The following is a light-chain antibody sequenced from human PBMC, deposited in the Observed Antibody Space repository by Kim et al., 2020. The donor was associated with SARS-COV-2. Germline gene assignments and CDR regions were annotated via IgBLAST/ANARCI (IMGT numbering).Light chain of an antibody. CDR1: QDVGIN. J-gene: IGKJ1*01. CDR3: QQYNNWPRT. V-gene: IGKV3-15*01. Sequence: MTQSPATLSVSPGEKASLSCRASQDVGINLAWYQQKPGQAPTLLLYDASTRATGVPTRFTGSGSGTEFNLTISSLQPEDCVVYYCQQYNNWPRTFGQGTKVDIK. CDR2: DAS.